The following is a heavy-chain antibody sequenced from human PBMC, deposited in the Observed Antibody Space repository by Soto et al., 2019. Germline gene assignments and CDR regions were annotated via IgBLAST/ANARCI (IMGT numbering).Heavy chain of an antibody. CDR1: GFTFSSYI. D-gene: IGHD3-9*01. J-gene: IGHJ3*02. Sequence: GGSLRLSCAASGFTFSSYIMNWVRQSPGKGLEWVSYISSSSSTIYYADSVKGRFTISRDNAKNSLYLQMNSLRDEDTAVYYCASSTYDILTGYYTLDAFDIWGQGTMVTVS. CDR2: ISSSSSTI. V-gene: IGHV3-48*02. CDR3: ASSTYDILTGYYTLDAFDI.